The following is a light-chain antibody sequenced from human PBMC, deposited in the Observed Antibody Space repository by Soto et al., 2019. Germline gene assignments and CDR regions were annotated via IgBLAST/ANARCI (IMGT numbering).Light chain of an antibody. Sequence: PMTQSPSSLSASVGDRVTITCRASQSISSYLNWYQQKPGTAPKLLIYAASSLQSGVPSRFSGSGSGTDFTIAISSLQPEDFATYYCQQRSSTPQTFGGGTKVDIK. V-gene: IGKV1-39*01. J-gene: IGKJ4*01. CDR3: QQRSSTPQT. CDR1: QSISSY. CDR2: AAS.